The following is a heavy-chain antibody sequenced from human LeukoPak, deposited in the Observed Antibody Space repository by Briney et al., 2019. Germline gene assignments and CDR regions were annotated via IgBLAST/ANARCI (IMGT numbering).Heavy chain of an antibody. V-gene: IGHV5-51*01. J-gene: IGHJ4*02. CDR2: IHPSDSQT. Sequence: GESLKISCKGSGYSFSIYRIAWVRQMPGKGLEWMGIIHPSDSQTTYSPSFQGQVTISADKSISTAYLQWSSLEASGTAMYYCARQSMGDGYNAGDFGYWGQGTLVSVSS. CDR3: ARQSMGDGYNAGDFGY. D-gene: IGHD5-24*01. CDR1: GYSFSIYR.